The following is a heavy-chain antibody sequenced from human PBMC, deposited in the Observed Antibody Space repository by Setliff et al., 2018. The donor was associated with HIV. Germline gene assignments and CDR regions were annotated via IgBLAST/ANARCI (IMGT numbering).Heavy chain of an antibody. CDR3: AKPRSMVRGVYPSYFDY. D-gene: IGHD3-10*01. Sequence: PGGSLRLSCAASGFTFSYYSMHWVRQAPGKGLEWVSAISGSGGSTYYADSVKGRFTISRDNSKNTLYLQMNSLRAEDTAVYYCAKPRSMVRGVYPSYFDYWGQGTLVTVSS. J-gene: IGHJ4*02. CDR2: ISGSGGST. V-gene: IGHV3-23*01. CDR1: GFTFSYYS.